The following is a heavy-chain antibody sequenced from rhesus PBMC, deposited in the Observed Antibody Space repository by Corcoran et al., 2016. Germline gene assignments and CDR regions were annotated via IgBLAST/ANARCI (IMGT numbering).Heavy chain of an antibody. D-gene: IGHD3-3*01. J-gene: IGHJ4*01. Sequence: QVPLQESGPGLVKPSETLSLTCTVSGGSISDSYYWNWIRQPPGKGLGWMGRFYGSGGSTSYNPSLKSRVSFSKDTSKNQFSLKLSSVTAADTAVYYCARDEGKIWTGYYSGRGFGYWGQGVLVTVSS. CDR3: ARDEGKIWTGYYSGRGFGY. V-gene: IGHV4-147*01. CDR1: GGSISDSYY. CDR2: FYGSGGST.